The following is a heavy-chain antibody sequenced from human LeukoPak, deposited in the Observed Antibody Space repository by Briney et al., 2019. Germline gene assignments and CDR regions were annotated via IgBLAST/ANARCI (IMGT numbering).Heavy chain of an antibody. Sequence: SSETLSLTCAVYGGPFTGYYWSWIRQSPDKGLEWIGEINHRGSTNYDSSLKSRLTISADTSKNQFSLHLSSVTAADTAVYYCAKVYSSSPQDAFDVWGQGTMVTVSS. D-gene: IGHD3-22*01. CDR2: INHRGST. CDR1: GGPFTGYY. J-gene: IGHJ3*01. CDR3: AKVYSSSPQDAFDV. V-gene: IGHV4-34*01.